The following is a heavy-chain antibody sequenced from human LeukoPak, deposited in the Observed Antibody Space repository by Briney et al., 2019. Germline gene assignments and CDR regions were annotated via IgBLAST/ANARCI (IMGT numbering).Heavy chain of an antibody. CDR1: GDSISTINYY. J-gene: IGHJ6*03. CDR2: IYYSGST. Sequence: SETLSLTCTVSGDSISTINYYWSWIRQPAGKGLERIGSIYYSGSTYYNPSLKSRVTISVDTSKNQFSLKLSSVTAADTAVYYCAIGGETYYYYYMDVWGKGTTVTVSS. V-gene: IGHV4-39*07. D-gene: IGHD3-3*01. CDR3: AIGGETYYYYYMDV.